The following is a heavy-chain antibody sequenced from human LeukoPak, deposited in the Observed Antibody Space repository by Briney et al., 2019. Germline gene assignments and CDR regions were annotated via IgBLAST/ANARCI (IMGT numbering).Heavy chain of an antibody. CDR1: GFTFSSYW. D-gene: IGHD6-13*01. Sequence: GGSLRLSCAASGFTFSSYWMSWVRQAPGKGLEWVANIKQDGSEKYYVDSVKGRFTISRDNAKNSLYLRMNSLRAEDTAVYYCARGDKKVKGIAAAGTHVDYWGQGTLVTVSS. J-gene: IGHJ4*02. V-gene: IGHV3-7*01. CDR2: IKQDGSEK. CDR3: ARGDKKVKGIAAAGTHVDY.